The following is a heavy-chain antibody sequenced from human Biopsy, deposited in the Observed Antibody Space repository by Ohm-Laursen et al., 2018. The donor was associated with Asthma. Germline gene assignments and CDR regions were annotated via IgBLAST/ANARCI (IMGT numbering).Heavy chain of an antibody. CDR1: GYTFNSPG. D-gene: IGHD4-23*01. CDR3: ARAVDYSHYYGIDV. Sequence: APVKVPCKTSGYTFNSPGIAWVRQAPGPGPEWMGWNSVYNGNTKVAQKLQDRVTMITDTSTSTAYMEVRSLRSDDTAVYFCARAVDYSHYYGIDVWGQGTPVAVS. CDR2: NSVYNGNT. J-gene: IGHJ6*02. V-gene: IGHV1-18*01.